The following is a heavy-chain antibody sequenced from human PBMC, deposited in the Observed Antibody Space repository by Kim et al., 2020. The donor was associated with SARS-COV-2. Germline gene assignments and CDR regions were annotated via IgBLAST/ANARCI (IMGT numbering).Heavy chain of an antibody. J-gene: IGHJ6*02. Sequence: SLRLSCAASGFTFGDYAMHWVRQAPGKGLEWVSGISWNSGSIAYADSVKGRFTISRDNAKNSLFLQMNSLRAEDTALYSCAKARGAYYHYGMDVWGQGTTVTVSS. CDR2: ISWNSGSI. CDR1: GFTFGDYA. V-gene: IGHV3-9*01. CDR3: AKARGAYYHYGMDV.